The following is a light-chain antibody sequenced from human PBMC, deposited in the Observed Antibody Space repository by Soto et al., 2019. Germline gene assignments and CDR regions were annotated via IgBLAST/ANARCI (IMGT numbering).Light chain of an antibody. CDR2: GAS. CDR1: QSIGSY. V-gene: IGKV3-20*01. Sequence: EIVLTQSPSTLSVSPGERATLSCRASQSIGSYLAWYQHKLGQPPRLLIYGASNRATGIPVRFSGSGSGTDFTLTISSLEPEDFAVYYCQQYGDSPAFGGGTKVDIK. J-gene: IGKJ4*01. CDR3: QQYGDSPA.